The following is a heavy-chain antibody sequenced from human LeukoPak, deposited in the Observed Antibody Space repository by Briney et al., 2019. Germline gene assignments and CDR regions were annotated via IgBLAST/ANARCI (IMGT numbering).Heavy chain of an antibody. Sequence: GGPLRLSCAASGFTFSSYNMNWVRQAPGKGLEWVSSISTSSSYIYYADSVKGRFTISRDNARNSLYLQMNSLRAEDTAVYYCARDHEEYCSGGSCSRFDYWGQGTLVTVSS. CDR3: ARDHEEYCSGGSCSRFDY. CDR2: ISTSSSYI. D-gene: IGHD2-15*01. CDR1: GFTFSSYN. J-gene: IGHJ4*02. V-gene: IGHV3-21*01.